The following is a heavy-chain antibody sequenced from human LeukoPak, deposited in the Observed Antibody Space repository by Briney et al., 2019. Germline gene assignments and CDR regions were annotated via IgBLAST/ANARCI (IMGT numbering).Heavy chain of an antibody. V-gene: IGHV3-9*01. CDR1: GFTFDDYA. CDR3: AKDKGSSSSWYIDY. J-gene: IGHJ4*02. CDR2: ISWNSGSI. D-gene: IGHD6-13*01. Sequence: GGSLRLSCAASGFTFDDYAMHWVRQAPGKGLEWFSGISWNSGSIGYADSVKGRFTISRDNAKNSLYLQMNSLRAEDTALYYCAKDKGSSSSWYIDYWGQGTLVTVSS.